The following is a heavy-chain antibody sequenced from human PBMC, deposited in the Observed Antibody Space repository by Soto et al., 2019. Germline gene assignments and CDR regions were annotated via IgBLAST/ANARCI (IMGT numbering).Heavy chain of an antibody. CDR2: IFSNDEK. Sequence: QVTLKESGPVLVKPTETLTLTCTVSGFSLSNARMGVSWIRQPPGEALEWLAHIFSNDEKSYSTPLKSKLTISKDTSNSQVVLTMTNMDPVDTATYYCARANYRDSSGSWGMDVWGQGTTVTVSS. J-gene: IGHJ6*02. D-gene: IGHD3-22*01. CDR1: GFSLSNARMG. CDR3: ARANYRDSSGSWGMDV. V-gene: IGHV2-26*01.